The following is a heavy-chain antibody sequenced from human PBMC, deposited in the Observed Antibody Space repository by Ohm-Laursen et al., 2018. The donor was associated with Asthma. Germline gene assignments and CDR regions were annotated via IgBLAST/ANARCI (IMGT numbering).Heavy chain of an antibody. Sequence: GTLSLTCTVSGGSISSYYWSWIRQPPGKGLEWIGYIYYSGSTNYNPSLKSRVTISVDTSKNQFSLKMSSVTAADTAVYYCARNKGYSYGYPFDYWGQGTLVTVSS. CDR1: GGSISSYY. CDR2: IYYSGST. D-gene: IGHD5-18*01. J-gene: IGHJ4*02. V-gene: IGHV4-59*01. CDR3: ARNKGYSYGYPFDY.